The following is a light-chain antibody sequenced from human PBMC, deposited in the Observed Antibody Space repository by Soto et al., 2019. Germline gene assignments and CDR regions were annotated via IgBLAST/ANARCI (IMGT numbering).Light chain of an antibody. J-gene: IGKJ1*01. Sequence: EIVLTQSPGTLSLSPGERATLSCRASQSVSSSYLAWYQQKPGQAPRPLIYGASSRATGIPDRFSGSGSGTDFTLTISRLEPEDFAVYYCQQYGSARTFGQGTTLEIK. CDR3: QQYGSART. CDR1: QSVSSSY. CDR2: GAS. V-gene: IGKV3-20*01.